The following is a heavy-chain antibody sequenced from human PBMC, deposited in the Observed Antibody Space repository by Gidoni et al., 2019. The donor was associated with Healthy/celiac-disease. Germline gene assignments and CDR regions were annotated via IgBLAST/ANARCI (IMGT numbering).Heavy chain of an antibody. CDR1: GFTFSSYS. V-gene: IGHV3-21*01. CDR2: ISSSSSYI. D-gene: IGHD6-19*01. J-gene: IGHJ4*02. CDR3: ARDAGVAGTFDY. Sequence: EVQLVESGGGLVKPGGSMRLSCAASGFTFSSYSMNWVRQAPGKGLEWVSSISSSSSYIYYADSVKGRFTISRDNAKNSLYLQMNSLRAEDTAVYYCARDAGVAGTFDYWGQGTLVTVSS.